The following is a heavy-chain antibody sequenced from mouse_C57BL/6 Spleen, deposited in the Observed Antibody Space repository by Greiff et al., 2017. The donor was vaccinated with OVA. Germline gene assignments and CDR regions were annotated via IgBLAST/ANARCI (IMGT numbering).Heavy chain of an antibody. J-gene: IGHJ3*01. CDR3: ASDPAWFAY. CDR1: GYSITSGYY. Sequence: EVQRVESGPGLVKPSQSLSLTCSVTGYSITSGYYWNWIRQFPGNKLEWMGYISYDGSNNYNPSLKNRISITRDTSKNQFFLKLNSVTTEDTATYYCASDPAWFAYWGQGTLVTVSA. CDR2: ISYDGSN. V-gene: IGHV3-6*01.